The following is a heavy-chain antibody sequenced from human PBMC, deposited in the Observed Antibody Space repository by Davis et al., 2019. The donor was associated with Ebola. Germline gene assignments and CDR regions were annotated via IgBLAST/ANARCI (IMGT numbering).Heavy chain of an antibody. CDR2: INPNSGST. CDR1: GYTFTGYY. D-gene: IGHD1-26*01. J-gene: IGHJ4*02. CDR3: ARETFFSGSYHFDY. V-gene: IGHV1-2*06. Sequence: AASVKVSCKASGYTFTGYYMHWVRQAPGQGLEWMGRINPNSGSTNYAQKFQGRVTMTRHTSISTAYMELSRLRSDDTAVYYCARETFFSGSYHFDYWGQGTLVTVSS.